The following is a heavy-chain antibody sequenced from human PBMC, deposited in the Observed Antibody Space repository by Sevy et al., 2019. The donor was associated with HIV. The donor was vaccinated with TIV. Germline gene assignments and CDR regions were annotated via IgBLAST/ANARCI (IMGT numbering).Heavy chain of an antibody. V-gene: IGHV3-30-3*01. CDR1: GFTFSSYA. Sequence: GGSLRLSCAASGFTFSSYAMHWVRQAPGKGLEGVAVISYDGSNKYYEDSVKGRFTISRDNSKNTLYLQMNSLRAEDTAVYYCARDYYDSSGYFSYWGQGTLVTVSS. J-gene: IGHJ4*02. CDR3: ARDYYDSSGYFSY. D-gene: IGHD3-22*01. CDR2: ISYDGSNK.